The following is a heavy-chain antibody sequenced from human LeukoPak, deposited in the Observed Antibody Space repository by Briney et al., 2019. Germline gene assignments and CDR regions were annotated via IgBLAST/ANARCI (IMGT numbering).Heavy chain of an antibody. Sequence: GGSLRLSCAASGFTFSSYSMNWVRQAPGKGLEWVSSISSSSSYTYYADSVKGRFTISRDNAKNSLCLQMNSLRAEDTAVYYCARDILTGSRPFPFDYWGQGTLVTVSS. CDR3: ARDILTGSRPFPFDY. J-gene: IGHJ4*02. CDR2: ISSSSSYT. D-gene: IGHD3-9*01. V-gene: IGHV3-21*01. CDR1: GFTFSSYS.